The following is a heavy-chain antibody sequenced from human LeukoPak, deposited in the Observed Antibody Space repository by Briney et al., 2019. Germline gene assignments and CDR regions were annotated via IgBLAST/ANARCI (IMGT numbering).Heavy chain of an antibody. CDR3: AREGSRWLVQVGGFDP. CDR2: INHSGST. Sequence: PSETLSLTCAVYGGSFSGYYWSWIRQPPGKGLEWIGEINHSGSTNYNPSLKSRVTISVDTSKNQFSLKLSSVTAADTAVYYCAREGSRWLVQVGGFDPWGQGTLVTVSS. D-gene: IGHD6-19*01. CDR1: GGSFSGYY. V-gene: IGHV4-34*01. J-gene: IGHJ5*02.